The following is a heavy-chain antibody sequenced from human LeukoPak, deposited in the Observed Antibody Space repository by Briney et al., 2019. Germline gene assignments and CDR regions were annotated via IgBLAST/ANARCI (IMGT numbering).Heavy chain of an antibody. CDR3: ARGYSSGPSFDY. CDR1: GYTFTSCY. Sequence: ASVKVSCKASGYTFTSCYMHWVRQAPGQGLEWMGIINPSGGSTTYAQEFQGRVTMTRDTSTSTVYMELSSLRSEDTAVYYCARGYSSGPSFDYWGQGTLVTVSS. V-gene: IGHV1-46*01. CDR2: INPSGGST. J-gene: IGHJ4*02. D-gene: IGHD6-19*01.